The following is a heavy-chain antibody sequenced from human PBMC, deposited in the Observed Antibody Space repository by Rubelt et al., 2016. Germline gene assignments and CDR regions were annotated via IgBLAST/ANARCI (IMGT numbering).Heavy chain of an antibody. CDR3: ARSSSIAGRVDY. CDR1: GYTFTSYY. V-gene: IGHV1-18*04. D-gene: IGHD6-6*01. J-gene: IGHJ4*02. CDR2: ISAYNGNT. Sequence: QVQLVQSGAEVKKPGASVKVSCKASGYTFTSYYMHWVRQAPGQGLEWMGWISAYNGNTNYAQKLQGSVTMTTDTSTSTAYMGLRSLRSDETAVYYCARSSSIAGRVDYWGQGTLVTVSS.